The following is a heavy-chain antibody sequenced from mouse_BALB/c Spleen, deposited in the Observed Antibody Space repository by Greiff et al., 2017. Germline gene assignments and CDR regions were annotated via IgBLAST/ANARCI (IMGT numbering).Heavy chain of an antibody. CDR1: GFTFTDYY. CDR2: IRNKANGYKT. J-gene: IGHJ2*01. V-gene: IGHV7-3*02. D-gene: IGHD2-3*01. CDR3: ERGDDYYYDFDY. Sequence: EVKVVESGAGLVQPGGSLRLSCATSGFTFTDYYMSWVRQPPGKALEWLGFIRNKANGYKTEYSASVKGRITITRANTHSILYLHMNTQRAEDGATYCCERGDDYYYDFDYWGQGTTLTVSS.